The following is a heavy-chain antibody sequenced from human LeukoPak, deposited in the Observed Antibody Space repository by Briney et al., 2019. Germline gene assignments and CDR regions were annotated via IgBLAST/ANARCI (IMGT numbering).Heavy chain of an antibody. CDR1: GFTFSSYS. CDR3: THSQYGREVVTAIPYSDY. CDR2: ISSSSSYI. V-gene: IGHV3-21*01. Sequence: GGSLRLSCAASGFTFSSYSMNWVRQAPGKGLEWVSSISSSSSYIYYADSVKGRFTISRDNAKNSLYLQMNSLRAEDTAVYYCTHSQYGREVVTAIPYSDYWGQGTLVTVSS. D-gene: IGHD2-21*02. J-gene: IGHJ4*02.